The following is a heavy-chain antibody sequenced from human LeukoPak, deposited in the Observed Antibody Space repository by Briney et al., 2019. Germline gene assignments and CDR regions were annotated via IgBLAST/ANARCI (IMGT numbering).Heavy chain of an antibody. CDR2: IAYDGSYK. CDR3: ARVLRYCSGGNCYSGGLGYMDV. Sequence: PGGSLRLSCAASGFTSSIYPMHWVRQAPGKGLEWVAVIAYDGSYKYYADSVKGRFTISRDNAKNSLFLQMNSLRAEDTAVYYCARVLRYCSGGNCYSGGLGYMDVWGKGTMVTISS. CDR1: GFTSSIYP. J-gene: IGHJ6*03. V-gene: IGHV3-30*04. D-gene: IGHD2-15*01.